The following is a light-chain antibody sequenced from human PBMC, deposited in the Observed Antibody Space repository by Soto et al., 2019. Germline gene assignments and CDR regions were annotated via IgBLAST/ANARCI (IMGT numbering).Light chain of an antibody. Sequence: DIVMTQSPDSLAVSLGERATINCKSSLSVFSSSSNKNSLAWYQQKPGQPPKLLIYWASTRESGVPDRFSGSGSGTHSTLTISSLQAEDVAVYYCQQYYSAPPYTFGQGTKLEIK. J-gene: IGKJ2*01. CDR1: LSVFSSSSNKNS. V-gene: IGKV4-1*01. CDR3: QQYYSAPPYT. CDR2: WAS.